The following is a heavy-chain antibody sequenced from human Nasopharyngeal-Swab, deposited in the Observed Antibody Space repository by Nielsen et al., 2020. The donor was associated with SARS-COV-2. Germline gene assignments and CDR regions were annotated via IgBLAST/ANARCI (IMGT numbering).Heavy chain of an antibody. CDR3: AREYSSSWYRGFDY. J-gene: IGHJ4*02. Sequence: SETLSLTCTVSGGSVSSGSYYWSWLRQPPGKGLEWIGHIYYSGSTNYNPSLKSRVTISVDTSKNQFSLKPSSVTAADTAVYYCAREYSSSWYRGFDYWGQGTLVTVSS. CDR1: GGSVSSGSYY. D-gene: IGHD6-13*01. V-gene: IGHV4-61*01. CDR2: IYYSGST.